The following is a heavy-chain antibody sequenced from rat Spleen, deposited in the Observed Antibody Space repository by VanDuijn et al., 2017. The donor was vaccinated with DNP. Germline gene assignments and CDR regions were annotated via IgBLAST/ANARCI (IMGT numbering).Heavy chain of an antibody. D-gene: IGHD1-4*01. CDR2: INIRSTII. Sequence: EVQLVESGGGLVQPGRSLKLSCAASGFIFNKYGMAWVRQAPTKGLEWVASINIRSTIIYYRDSVKGRFTVSRDNAKSTLYLQMNSLISEDTATYYCATSTGAYWGHGVMVTVSS. J-gene: IGHJ2*01. CDR3: ATSTGAY. V-gene: IGHV5S13*01. CDR1: GFIFNKYG.